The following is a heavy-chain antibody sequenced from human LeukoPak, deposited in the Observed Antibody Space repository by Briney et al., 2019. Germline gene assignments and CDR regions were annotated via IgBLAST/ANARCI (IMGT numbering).Heavy chain of an antibody. D-gene: IGHD6-13*01. CDR2: INSDGSST. CDR3: ASTQQQLVPLIDY. V-gene: IGHV3-74*01. CDR1: GFTFSSYW. Sequence: GGSLRLSCAASGFTFSSYWMHWVRQAPGKGLVWVSRINSDGSSTSYADSVKGRFTISRDNAKNTLYLQMNSLRAEDTAVYYCASTQQQLVPLIDYWGQGTLVTVSS. J-gene: IGHJ4*02.